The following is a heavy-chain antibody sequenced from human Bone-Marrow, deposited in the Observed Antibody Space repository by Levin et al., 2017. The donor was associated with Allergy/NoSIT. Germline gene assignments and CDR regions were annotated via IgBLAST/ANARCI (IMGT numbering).Heavy chain of an antibody. CDR2: IMWNSARM. Sequence: LRLSCEASGFIFNDFAMHWVRQIPGRGLEWVSGIMWNSARMDYADSVKGRFIISRDNAKKSLYLEMNSLRVEDTALYYCVKDRSSVDNWNYGGPFESWGQGTLVTVSS. V-gene: IGHV3-9*01. J-gene: IGHJ4*02. CDR3: VKDRSSVDNWNYGGPFES. D-gene: IGHD1-7*01. CDR1: GFIFNDFA.